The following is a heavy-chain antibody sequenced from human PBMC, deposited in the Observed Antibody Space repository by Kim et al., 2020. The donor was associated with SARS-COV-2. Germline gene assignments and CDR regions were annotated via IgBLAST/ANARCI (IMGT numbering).Heavy chain of an antibody. Sequence: SETLSLTCAVYGGSFSGYYWSWIRQPPGKGLEWIGEINHSGSTNYNPSLKSRVTISVDTSKNQFSLKLSSVTAADTAVYYCARGLGIAARPIGYWGQGTLVTVSS. V-gene: IGHV4-34*01. CDR1: GGSFSGYY. J-gene: IGHJ4*02. CDR2: INHSGST. D-gene: IGHD6-6*01. CDR3: ARGLGIAARPIGY.